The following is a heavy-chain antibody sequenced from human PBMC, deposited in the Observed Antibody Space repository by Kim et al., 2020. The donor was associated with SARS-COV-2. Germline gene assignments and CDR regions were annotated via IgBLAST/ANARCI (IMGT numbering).Heavy chain of an antibody. D-gene: IGHD3-9*01. J-gene: IGHJ6*02. CDR2: VNPNTGDT. Sequence: ASVKVSCKASGYSFIGYYINWVRQAPGQGLEWMGWVNPNTGDTNYAQKFRGRVSMTRDTSATTVSMDLSSLRSDDTAVYYCARDGAYYDNFSGQFYGLDVWGQGTTVTVSS. CDR1: GYSFIGYY. CDR3: ARDGAYYDNFSGQFYGLDV. V-gene: IGHV1-2*02.